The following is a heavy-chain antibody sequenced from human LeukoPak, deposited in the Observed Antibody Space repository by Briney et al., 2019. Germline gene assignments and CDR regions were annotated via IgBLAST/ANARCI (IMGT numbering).Heavy chain of an antibody. Sequence: KPSETLSLTCSVSGGSINSNSHHWDWIRQAPGKGLEWIGNIYYSGTTSYNPSLKSRVTISVDTSKNQFSLKLSSVTAADTAVYYCARDGRGPQDRPDYWGQGTLVTVSS. D-gene: IGHD3-10*01. V-gene: IGHV4-39*02. CDR3: ARDGRGPQDRPDY. CDR2: IYYSGTT. J-gene: IGHJ4*02. CDR1: GGSINSNSHH.